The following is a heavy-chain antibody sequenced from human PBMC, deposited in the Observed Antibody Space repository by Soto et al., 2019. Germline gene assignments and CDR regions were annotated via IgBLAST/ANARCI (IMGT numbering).Heavy chain of an antibody. CDR2: IYYSGST. J-gene: IGHJ4*02. CDR1: GGSISSSSYY. Sequence: SETLSLTCTVSGGSISSSSYYWGWIRQPPGKGLEWIGSIYYSGSTYYNPSLKSRVTISVDTSKNQFSLKLSSVTAADTAVYYCARQTYYDILTYDYWGQGTRVTVAS. D-gene: IGHD3-9*01. CDR3: ARQTYYDILTYDY. V-gene: IGHV4-39*01.